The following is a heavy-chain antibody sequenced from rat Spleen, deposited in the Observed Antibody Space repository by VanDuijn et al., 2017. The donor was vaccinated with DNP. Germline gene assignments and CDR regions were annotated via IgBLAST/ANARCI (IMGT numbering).Heavy chain of an antibody. CDR3: AGRPPPTRGPFDY. Sequence: EVQLVESGGGLVQPGRSLKLFCAVSGITFSDHTMAWVRQAPKNSLEWVATTSYDGSDTYYRDSMKGRFTISRDNAKSTLYLQMDSLRSDDTATYYCAGRPPPTRGPFDYWGQGVTVTVSS. CDR1: GITFSDHT. J-gene: IGHJ2*01. D-gene: IGHD1-4*01. CDR2: TSYDGSDT. V-gene: IGHV5-7*01.